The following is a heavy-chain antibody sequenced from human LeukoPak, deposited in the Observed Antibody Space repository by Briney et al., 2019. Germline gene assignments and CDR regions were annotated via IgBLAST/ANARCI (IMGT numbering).Heavy chain of an antibody. CDR3: ARGLGGTIFGVVIPRYFDY. J-gene: IGHJ4*02. Sequence: GGSLRLSCAASGFTFSDYYMSWIRQAPGKGLEWVSYISTSGNTIYYADSVKGRFTISRDNAKNSLYLQMNSLRAEDTAVYYCARGLGGTIFGVVIPRYFDYWGQGTLVTVSS. CDR2: ISTSGNTI. CDR1: GFTFSDYY. V-gene: IGHV3-11*04. D-gene: IGHD3-3*01.